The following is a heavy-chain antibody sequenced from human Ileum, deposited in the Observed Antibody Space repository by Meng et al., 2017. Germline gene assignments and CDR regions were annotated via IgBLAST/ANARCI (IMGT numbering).Heavy chain of an antibody. D-gene: IGHD6-13*01. CDR1: GFTFTSRW. CDR3: ASSATSDAAY. V-gene: IGHV3-7*01. J-gene: IGHJ4*02. Sequence: GESLKISCAAAGFTFTSRWMSWVRQAPGKGLEWVDSRKTDGGEKYYVDPVKGRFTISRENAKNSLYLQMNSLRAEDTAVYYCASSATSDAAYWGQGTLVTVSS. CDR2: RKTDGGEK.